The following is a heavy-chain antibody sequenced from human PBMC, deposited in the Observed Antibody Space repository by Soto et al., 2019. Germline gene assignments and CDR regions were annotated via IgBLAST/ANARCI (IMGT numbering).Heavy chain of an antibody. Sequence: PGGSLRLSCAASGFTFSSYAMSWVRQAQGKGLAWVSAISGSGGSTYYAESVKGRFTISRENPKNTLYLQMNSLRAEDTAVYYCAKDSQSVSVSAAPVYGMDVWGQGTTVTVSS. J-gene: IGHJ6*02. D-gene: IGHD2-2*01. V-gene: IGHV3-23*01. CDR3: AKDSQSVSVSAAPVYGMDV. CDR2: ISGSGGST. CDR1: GFTFSSYA.